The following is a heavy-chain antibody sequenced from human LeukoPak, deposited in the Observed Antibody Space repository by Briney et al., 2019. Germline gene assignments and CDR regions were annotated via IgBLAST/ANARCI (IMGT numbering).Heavy chain of an antibody. CDR3: ATRGSVLRYFDWSLDY. CDR1: GFTLTELS. CDR2: FDPEDGET. D-gene: IGHD3-9*01. Sequence: ASVEVSCKVSGFTLTELSVHWVRQAPGKGLEWMGGFDPEDGETSYAQNFQGRVTMTEDTSTDTAYMELSSLGSEDTAVYYCATRGSVLRYFDWSLDYWGQGTLVTVSS. V-gene: IGHV1-24*01. J-gene: IGHJ4*02.